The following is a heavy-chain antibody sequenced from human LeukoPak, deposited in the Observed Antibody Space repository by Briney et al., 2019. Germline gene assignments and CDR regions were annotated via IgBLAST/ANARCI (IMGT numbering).Heavy chain of an antibody. D-gene: IGHD2-21*01. J-gene: IGHJ3*02. V-gene: IGHV3-53*01. CDR2: IYNTGGT. Sequence: GGSLRLSCEASGFTVSRNYMNWVRQAPGRGLEWVSLIYNTGGTYYADSVKGRFTISRDKSKNTLFLQMNSLRVDDTAVYYCATEGDTDDAFDTWGQGTMVTVSS. CDR3: ATEGDTDDAFDT. CDR1: GFTVSRNY.